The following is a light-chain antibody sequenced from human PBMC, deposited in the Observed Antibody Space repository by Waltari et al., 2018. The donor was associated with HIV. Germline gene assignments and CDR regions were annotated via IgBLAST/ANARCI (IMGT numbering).Light chain of an antibody. V-gene: IGKV4-1*01. J-gene: IGKJ4*01. Sequence: DIVMTQSPDSLAVSLGERATINCKFSQSVLYSSNNKNYLAWYQQQPGQPPKLLIYWAAARESGVPDRFSASGSGTDFTLTISSLQAEDVAVYYCQQHYTTPLTFGGGTKVEI. CDR3: QQHYTTPLT. CDR2: WAA. CDR1: QSVLYSSNNKNY.